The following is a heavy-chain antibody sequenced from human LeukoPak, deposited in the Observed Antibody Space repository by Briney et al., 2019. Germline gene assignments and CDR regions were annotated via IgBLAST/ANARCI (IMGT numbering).Heavy chain of an antibody. CDR3: ARGGRKAVAGTPNWFDP. J-gene: IGHJ5*02. D-gene: IGHD6-19*01. CDR2: ISSSSSTI. Sequence: GGSLRLSCAASGFTFSSYSMNWVRQAPGKGLEWVSYISSSSSTIYYADSVKGRFTISRDNAKNSLYLQMNSLRAEDTAVYYCARGGRKAVAGTPNWFDPWGQGTLVAVSS. CDR1: GFTFSSYS. V-gene: IGHV3-48*01.